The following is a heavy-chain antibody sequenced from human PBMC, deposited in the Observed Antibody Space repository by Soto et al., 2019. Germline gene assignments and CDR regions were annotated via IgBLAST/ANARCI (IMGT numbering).Heavy chain of an antibody. CDR3: ASTPCPYGSGTSGWFYP. CDR2: IYHSGST. CDR1: GGSISSGGYS. J-gene: IGHJ5*02. V-gene: IGHV4-30-2*02. Sequence: SETLSLTCAVSGGSISSGGYSRSWIRQPPGKGLEWIGYIYHSGSTYYNPSLKSRVTISVDTSKNQFSLKLSSVTAADTAVYYCASTPCPYGSGTSGWFYPWGQGTLVTVSS. D-gene: IGHD3-10*01.